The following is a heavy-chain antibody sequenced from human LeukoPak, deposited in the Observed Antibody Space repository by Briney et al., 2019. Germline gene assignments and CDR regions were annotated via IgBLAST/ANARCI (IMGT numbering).Heavy chain of an antibody. D-gene: IGHD1-20*01. V-gene: IGHV2-5*02. CDR2: IYWDDDK. J-gene: IGHJ4*02. Sequence: SGPTLVNPTQALALTCTFSGFSLTTTGVGVGWIRQSPGKALEWLALIYWDDDKRYSPSLKNGLTITKDTSRNQVVLTMTNVDPVDTATYYCAHRRGGYNWNHGDFDYWGQGTLVTVSS. CDR3: AHRRGGYNWNHGDFDY. CDR1: GFSLTTTGVG.